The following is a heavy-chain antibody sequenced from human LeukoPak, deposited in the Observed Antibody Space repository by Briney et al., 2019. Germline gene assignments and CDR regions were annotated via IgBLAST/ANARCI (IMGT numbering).Heavy chain of an antibody. CDR2: IYPGDSDT. CDR3: ARYFGSGFGELSNNRGAFDY. CDR1: GYSFTSYW. D-gene: IGHD3-10*01. J-gene: IGHJ4*02. V-gene: IGHV5-51*01. Sequence: GESLKISCKGSGYSFTSYWIGWVRQMPGKGLEWMGIIYPGDSDTRYSPSFQGQVTISADKSISTAYLQWSSLKASDTAMYYCARYFGSGFGELSNNRGAFDYWGQGTLVTVSS.